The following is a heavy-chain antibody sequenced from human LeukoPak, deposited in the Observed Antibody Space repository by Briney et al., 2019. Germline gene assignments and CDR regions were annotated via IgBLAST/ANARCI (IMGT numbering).Heavy chain of an antibody. CDR2: INHSGTT. CDR1: GGSFSGYY. J-gene: IGHJ3*02. V-gene: IGHV4-34*01. D-gene: IGHD6-13*01. CDR3: ARLILSSWYAFDI. Sequence: PSETLSLTCAVYGGSFSGYYCSWIRQPPGKGLEWIGEINHSGTTNYNPSLKSRVTISADTSKNQFSLKLSSVTAADTAVCYCARLILSSWYAFDIWGQGTMVTVSS.